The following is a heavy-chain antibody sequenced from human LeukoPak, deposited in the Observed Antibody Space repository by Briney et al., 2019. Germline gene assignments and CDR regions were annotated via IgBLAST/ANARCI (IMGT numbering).Heavy chain of an antibody. CDR3: ARGPPFPASYYFDY. V-gene: IGHV3-48*01. J-gene: IGHJ4*02. Sequence: PGGSLRLSCAASGFTFSSHSMNWVRRAPGKGLEWVSYISSSSSSTIYYADSVKGRFTISRDNAKNSLYLQMNSLRAEDTAVYYCARGPPFPASYYFDYWGQGTLVTVSS. CDR2: ISSSSSSTI. D-gene: IGHD1-26*01. CDR1: GFTFSSHS.